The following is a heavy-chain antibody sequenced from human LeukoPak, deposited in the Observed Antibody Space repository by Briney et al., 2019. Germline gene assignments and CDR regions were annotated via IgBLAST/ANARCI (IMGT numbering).Heavy chain of an antibody. CDR1: GGTFSSYA. CDR3: ARAFLIGYFDY. Sequence: ASVTVSCTASGGTFSSYAISWVRQAPGQGLEWMGRIIPILGIANYAQKFQGRVTITADKSTSTAYMELSSLRSEDTAVYYCARAFLIGYFDYWGQGTLVTVSS. D-gene: IGHD2/OR15-2a*01. V-gene: IGHV1-69*04. CDR2: IIPILGIA. J-gene: IGHJ4*02.